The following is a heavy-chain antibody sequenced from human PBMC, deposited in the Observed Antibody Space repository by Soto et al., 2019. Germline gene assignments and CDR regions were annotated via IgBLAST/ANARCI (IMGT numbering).Heavy chain of an antibody. V-gene: IGHV3-23*01. CDR1: GFTFSSYA. J-gene: IGHJ4*02. Sequence: GGSLRLSCAASGFTFSSYAVSWVRQAPGKGLEWVSSICGSGGGRNTYYADSVKGRFTISRDNSKNTLYLQMNSLRAEDTAVYYCAKGRGGSCYSSTDYWGQGTLVTVSS. CDR3: AKGRGGSCYSSTDY. D-gene: IGHD2-15*01. CDR2: ICGSGGGRNT.